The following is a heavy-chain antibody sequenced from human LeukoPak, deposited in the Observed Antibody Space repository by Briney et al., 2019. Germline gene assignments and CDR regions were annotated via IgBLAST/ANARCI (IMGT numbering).Heavy chain of an antibody. J-gene: IGHJ4*02. D-gene: IGHD6-13*01. Sequence: PGGSLRLSCAASGFTVSSNYMSWVRQAPGKGLEWVSATYSGGSTNYADSVKGRFTISRDNSKNTLYLQMNSLRAEDTAVYYCARNGYSSSWYRNWGQGTLVTVSS. V-gene: IGHV3-53*01. CDR1: GFTVSSNY. CDR2: TYSGGST. CDR3: ARNGYSSSWYRN.